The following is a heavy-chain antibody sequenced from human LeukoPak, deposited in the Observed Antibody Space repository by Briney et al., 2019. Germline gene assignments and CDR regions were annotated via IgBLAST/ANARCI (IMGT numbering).Heavy chain of an antibody. V-gene: IGHV4-4*07. Sequence: SETLSLTCTVSGGSVSSYSWTWIRQPAGKGLEWVGRLYTSGSTNYNPSLKSRVTMSVDASENRFSLKLSSVTAADTAVYYCARLPYYYDSPGTDVWGQGTTVTVSS. D-gene: IGHD3-22*01. CDR2: LYTSGST. CDR3: ARLPYYYDSPGTDV. CDR1: GGSVSSYS. J-gene: IGHJ6*02.